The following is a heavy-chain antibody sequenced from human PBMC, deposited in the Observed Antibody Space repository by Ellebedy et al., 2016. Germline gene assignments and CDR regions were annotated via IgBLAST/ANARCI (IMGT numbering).Heavy chain of an antibody. J-gene: IGHJ4*02. CDR2: IYYSGST. D-gene: IGHD2/OR15-2a*01. Sequence: SETLSLXCTVSGGSISSSSYYWGWIRQPPGKGLEWIGSIYYSGSTYYNPSLKSRVTISVDTSKNQFSLKLSSVTAADTAVYYCARGDEEFYYFDYWGQGTLVTVSS. V-gene: IGHV4-39*07. CDR1: GGSISSSSYY. CDR3: ARGDEEFYYFDY.